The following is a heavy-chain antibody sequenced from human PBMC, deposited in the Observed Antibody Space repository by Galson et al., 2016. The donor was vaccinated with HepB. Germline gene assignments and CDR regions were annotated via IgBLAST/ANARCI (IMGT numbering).Heavy chain of an antibody. CDR3: AKAQPTHTIGWGGAFDV. J-gene: IGHJ3*01. CDR1: GFTSTNYA. V-gene: IGHV3-23*01. D-gene: IGHD6-19*01. CDR2: IRGDGSAT. Sequence: SLRLSCAASGFTSTNYAMTWVRQAPGRGLEWVSTIRGDGSATLYADSVKGRFTISTDSSKNTLYLQVSGLRAEDTAVYYCAKAQPTHTIGWGGAFDVWGQGTMVTVFS.